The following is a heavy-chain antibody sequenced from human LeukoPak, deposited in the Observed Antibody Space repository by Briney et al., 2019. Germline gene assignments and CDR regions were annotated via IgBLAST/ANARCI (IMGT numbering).Heavy chain of an antibody. CDR1: GFTFSSYE. V-gene: IGHV3-48*03. CDR2: ISGSGTTI. Sequence: PGGSLRLSCAVSGFTFSSYEMNWVRQAPGKGLEWVSYISGSGTTIYYADSVKGRFTISGDNAKNSLYLQMNSLRADDTAVYYCARRFDLSGRGTLVTVSS. CDR3: ARRFDL. J-gene: IGHJ2*01.